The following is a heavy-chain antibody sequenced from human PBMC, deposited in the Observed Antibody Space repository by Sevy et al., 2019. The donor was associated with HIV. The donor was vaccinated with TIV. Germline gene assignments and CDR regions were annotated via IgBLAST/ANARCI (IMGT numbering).Heavy chain of an antibody. J-gene: IGHJ6*02. V-gene: IGHV4-34*01. CDR1: GGSFSGYY. D-gene: IGHD5-18*01. Sequence: SETLSLTCAVYGGSFSGYYWSWIRQPPGKGLEWIGEINHSGSTNYNPSLKSRVTISVDTSKNQFSLKLSSVTAADTAVYYCARGDWGYGNYYYYGMDVWGQGTTVTVSS. CDR3: ARGDWGYGNYYYYGMDV. CDR2: INHSGST.